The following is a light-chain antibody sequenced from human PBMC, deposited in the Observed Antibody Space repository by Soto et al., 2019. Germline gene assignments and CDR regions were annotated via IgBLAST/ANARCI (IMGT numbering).Light chain of an antibody. J-gene: IGKJ5*01. CDR2: DAS. Sequence: DIQMTQSPSSLSASVGDRVTITCRASQDISNYLNWYQQRPGKAPKLLIYDASNLERGVPSRFSGTRSGTHFTFAITSLQPEDVATYYCQQSDSRPSHFGQGTRLEI. CDR1: QDISNY. V-gene: IGKV1-33*01. CDR3: QQSDSRPSH.